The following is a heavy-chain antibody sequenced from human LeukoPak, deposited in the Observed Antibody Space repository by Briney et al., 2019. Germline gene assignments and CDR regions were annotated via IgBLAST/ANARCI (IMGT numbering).Heavy chain of an antibody. CDR1: GYSFTSYG. V-gene: IGHV1-18*01. CDR2: ISAYNGNT. Sequence: GESLKISCKGSGYSFTSYGISWVRQAPGQGLEWMGWISAYNGNTNYAQKLQGRVTMTTDTSTSTAYMELRSLRSDDTAVYYCARLGYCSSTSCYVDYYYYYMDVWGKGTTVTISS. CDR3: ARLGYCSSTSCYVDYYYYYMDV. D-gene: IGHD2-2*01. J-gene: IGHJ6*03.